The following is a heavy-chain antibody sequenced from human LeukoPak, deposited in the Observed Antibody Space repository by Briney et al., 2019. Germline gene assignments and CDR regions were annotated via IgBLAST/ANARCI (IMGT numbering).Heavy chain of an antibody. CDR3: AKERNENGDNSLGFFDY. CDR2: IKKDGSEK. V-gene: IGHV3-7*03. J-gene: IGHJ4*02. D-gene: IGHD4-23*01. CDR1: GFTSSAFW. Sequence: GGSLRLSCVASGFTSSAFWMSWVRRPPGKGLEWVANIKKDGSEKEYVDSVKGRFSIFRDNAKNSVYLQMNSLRAEDTAVYYCAKERNENGDNSLGFFDYWGQGTLVTVSS.